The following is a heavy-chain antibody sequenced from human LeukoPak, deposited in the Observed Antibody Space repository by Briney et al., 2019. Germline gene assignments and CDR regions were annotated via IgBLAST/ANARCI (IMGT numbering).Heavy chain of an antibody. Sequence: SETLSLTCTVSGGSISSYYWSWIRQPPGKGLEWIGYIYYSGSTNYNPSLKSRVTISVDTSKNQFSLKLSSVTAADTAVYYCARSPQYYGSGSYYTHWGQGTLVTVSS. V-gene: IGHV4-59*12. CDR1: GGSISSYY. D-gene: IGHD3-10*01. CDR3: ARSPQYYGSGSYYTH. CDR2: IYYSGST. J-gene: IGHJ4*02.